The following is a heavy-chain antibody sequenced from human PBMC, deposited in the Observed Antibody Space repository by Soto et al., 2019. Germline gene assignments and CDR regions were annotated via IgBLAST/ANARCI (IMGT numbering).Heavy chain of an antibody. CDR2: IWYDGSHK. Sequence: QVQLVESGGGVVQPGRSLRLSCAASGFTFHNYGMHWVRQAPGKGLEWVANIWYDGSHKYYADSVKGRFTISRDNSKKTVHLQVNSLRVEDTAVYYCARHWGGWGHGTLVTVSS. J-gene: IGHJ4*01. V-gene: IGHV3-33*01. CDR1: GFTFHNYG. CDR3: ARHWGG. D-gene: IGHD2-21*01.